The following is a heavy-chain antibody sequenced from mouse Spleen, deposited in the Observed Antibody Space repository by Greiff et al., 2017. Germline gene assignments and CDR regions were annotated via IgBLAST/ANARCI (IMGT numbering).Heavy chain of an antibody. D-gene: IGHD2-2*01. CDR1: GYTFTSYW. CDR2: IDPSDSET. Sequence: VKLQQPGAELVRPGSSVKLSCKASGYTFTSYWMHWVKQRPIQGLEWIGNIDPSDSETHYNQKFKDKATLTVDKSSSTAYMQLSSLTSEDSAVYYCARGYDDYAMDYWGQGTSVTVSS. J-gene: IGHJ4*01. V-gene: IGHV1-52*01. CDR3: ARGYDDYAMDY.